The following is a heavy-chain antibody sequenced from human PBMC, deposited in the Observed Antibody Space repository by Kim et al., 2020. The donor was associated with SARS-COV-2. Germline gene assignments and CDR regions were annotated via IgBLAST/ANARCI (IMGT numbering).Heavy chain of an antibody. J-gene: IGHJ6*02. V-gene: IGHV1-24*01. CDR1: GYSLTELS. D-gene: IGHD1-26*01. CDR2: FDPEDGET. CDR3: ATGYSVRYGMDV. Sequence: ASVKVSCKVSGYSLTELSMHWVRQAPGKGLEWVGGFDPEDGETMYAQKFRGRVTMTEDTSTDTDYMELSSLTSDDTAVYYCATGYSVRYGMDVWGQRTTVTVSS.